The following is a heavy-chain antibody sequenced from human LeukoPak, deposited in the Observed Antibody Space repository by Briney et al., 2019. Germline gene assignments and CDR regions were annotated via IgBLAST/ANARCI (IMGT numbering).Heavy chain of an antibody. V-gene: IGHV4-31*03. D-gene: IGHD6-13*01. Sequence: SQTLSLTCTVSGVSTSSGGYYWSWIRQHPGRGLEWIGYVYYIGSTYYNPSLKSRVTISVDTSKNQFSLKLSSVTAADTAVYYCARATQEGPGIAAAGTFDYWGQGTLVTVSS. CDR1: GVSTSSGGYY. CDR2: VYYIGST. J-gene: IGHJ4*02. CDR3: ARATQEGPGIAAAGTFDY.